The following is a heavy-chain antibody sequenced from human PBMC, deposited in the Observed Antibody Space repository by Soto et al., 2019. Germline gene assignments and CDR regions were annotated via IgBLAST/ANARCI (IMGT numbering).Heavy chain of an antibody. V-gene: IGHV3-21*01. CDR3: ARDYPERYYGDYFYGMDV. Sequence: EVQLVESGGGLVKPGGSLRLSCAASGFTFSSYSMNWVRQAPGKGLEWVSSISSSSSYIYYADSVKGRFTISRDNAKNSLYLQMNSLRAEDTAVYYCARDYPERYYGDYFYGMDVWGQGTTVTVSS. D-gene: IGHD4-17*01. CDR1: GFTFSSYS. J-gene: IGHJ6*02. CDR2: ISSSSSYI.